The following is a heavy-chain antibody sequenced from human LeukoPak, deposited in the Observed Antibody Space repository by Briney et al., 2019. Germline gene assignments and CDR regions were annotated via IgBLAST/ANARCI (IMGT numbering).Heavy chain of an antibody. D-gene: IGHD6-13*01. Sequence: WIASVYPSGSTYYNPSLKSRVTISVDTSKNQISLKLSSVTAADTAVFYCARAAAPTYYFDYWGQGTLVTVSS. CDR2: VYPSGST. V-gene: IGHV4-38-2*02. CDR3: ARAAAPTYYFDY. J-gene: IGHJ4*02.